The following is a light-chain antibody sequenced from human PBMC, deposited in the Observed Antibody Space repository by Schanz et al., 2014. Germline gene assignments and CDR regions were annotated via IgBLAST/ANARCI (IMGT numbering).Light chain of an antibody. CDR2: GAS. V-gene: IGKV3D-15*01. CDR1: QSVSSSY. CDR3: QQYNNWPPLYT. Sequence: EIVLTQSPATLSLSPGERATLSCRASQSVSSSYLAWYQQKPGQAPRLLIYGASSRATGIPDRFSGSGSGTEFTLTISSLQSEDFAVYYCQQYNNWPPLYTFGQGTKLEIK. J-gene: IGKJ2*01.